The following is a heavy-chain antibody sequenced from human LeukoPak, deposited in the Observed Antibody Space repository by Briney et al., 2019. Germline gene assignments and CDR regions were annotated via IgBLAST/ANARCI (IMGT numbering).Heavy chain of an antibody. V-gene: IGHV4-39*07. Sequence: SETLSLTCTVFYASIGRTNYYWGWIRQPPGKGLEWIGSIYYSGATYSTQSLDSRVRISLDTSRNRFSLSLTSVTAADTAVYYCARSSYYDFWSGYFDYWGQGTLVTVSS. CDR2: IYYSGAT. J-gene: IGHJ4*02. CDR3: ARSSYYDFWSGYFDY. D-gene: IGHD3-3*01. CDR1: YASIGRTNYY.